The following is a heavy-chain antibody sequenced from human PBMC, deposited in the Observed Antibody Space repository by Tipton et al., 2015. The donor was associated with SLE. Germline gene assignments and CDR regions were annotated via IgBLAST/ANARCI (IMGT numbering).Heavy chain of an antibody. D-gene: IGHD5-12*01. CDR1: DGSISSSNYY. Sequence: LRLSCTVSDGSISSSNYYWGWIRQPPGKGLEWIGSIFYTGSTYYNPSLKSRVSFSIDTSKNQFSLKLSSVTAADTAVYYCARAGLATSYYYYMDVWGKGTTVTVSS. CDR2: IFYTGST. V-gene: IGHV4-39*07. J-gene: IGHJ6*03. CDR3: ARAGLATSYYYYMDV.